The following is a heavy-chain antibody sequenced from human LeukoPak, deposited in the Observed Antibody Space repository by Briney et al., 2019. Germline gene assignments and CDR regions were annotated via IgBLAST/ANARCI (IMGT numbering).Heavy chain of an antibody. CDR3: AELGITMIGGV. CDR1: GFTFSSYW. D-gene: IGHD3-10*02. J-gene: IGHJ6*04. V-gene: IGHV3-74*01. Sequence: QPGGSLKLSCAASGFTFSSYWMHWVRQAPGKGLVWVSRINGDGSSTAYADSVKGRFTISRDNAKNSLYLQMNSLRAEDTAVYYCAELGITMIGGVWGKGTTVTISS. CDR2: INGDGSST.